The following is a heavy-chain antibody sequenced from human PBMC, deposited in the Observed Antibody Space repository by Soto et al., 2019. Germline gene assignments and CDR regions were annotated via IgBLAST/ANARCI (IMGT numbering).Heavy chain of an antibody. D-gene: IGHD1-1*01. Sequence: GGSLRLSCAASGFPFTVFWMSWVRQVPGKGLEWVAMINQGGTARYYVDSVKGRFTISGDNADNLVYLQMDRLRGEDTAVYYCARDAPTQQLGQSYQFWGQGTLATVSS. CDR3: ARDAPTQQLGQSYQF. V-gene: IGHV3-7*01. CDR2: INQGGTAR. CDR1: GFPFTVFW. J-gene: IGHJ1*01.